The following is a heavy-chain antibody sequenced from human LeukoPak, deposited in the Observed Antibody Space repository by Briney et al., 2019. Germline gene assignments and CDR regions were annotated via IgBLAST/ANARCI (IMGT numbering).Heavy chain of an antibody. Sequence: ASVKVSCKASGDTFSTYTVTWVRQAPGQGLEWMGGVIPILGTPNYAQKFQGRVTITADKSTTTVPIDLRSLRSDDTAVYYCARVERGGVLVVWGPGTLVIVSS. J-gene: IGHJ4*02. CDR3: ARVERGGVLVV. CDR1: GDTFSTYT. V-gene: IGHV1-69*08. D-gene: IGHD3-16*01. CDR2: VIPILGTP.